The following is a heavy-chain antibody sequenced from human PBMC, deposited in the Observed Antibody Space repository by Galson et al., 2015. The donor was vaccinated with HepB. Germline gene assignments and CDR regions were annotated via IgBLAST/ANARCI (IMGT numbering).Heavy chain of an antibody. Sequence: SVKVSCKASGYTFTSYDINWVRQATGQGLEWMGWMNPNSGNTGYAQKFQGRVTMTRNTSISTAYMELSSLRSEDTAVYYCARGRVGQQLPKDYYYYMDVWGKGTTVTVSS. V-gene: IGHV1-8*01. D-gene: IGHD6-13*01. CDR3: ARGRVGQQLPKDYYYYMDV. J-gene: IGHJ6*03. CDR1: GYTFTSYD. CDR2: MNPNSGNT.